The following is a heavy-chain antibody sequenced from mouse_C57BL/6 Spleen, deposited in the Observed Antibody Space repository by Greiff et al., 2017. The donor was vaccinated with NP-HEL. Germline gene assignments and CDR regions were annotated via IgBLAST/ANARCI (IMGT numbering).Heavy chain of an antibody. CDR3: ARSDYYGSSSRSFAY. D-gene: IGHD1-1*01. CDR2: FHPYNDDT. CDR1: GYTFTTYP. V-gene: IGHV1-47*01. Sequence: QVQLKQSGAELVKPGASVKMSCKASGYTFTTYPIEWMKQNHGKSLEWIGNFHPYNDDTKYNEKFKGKATLTVDKSSSTAYMQLSSLTSEDSAVYYCARSDYYGSSSRSFAYWGQGTLVTVSA. J-gene: IGHJ3*01.